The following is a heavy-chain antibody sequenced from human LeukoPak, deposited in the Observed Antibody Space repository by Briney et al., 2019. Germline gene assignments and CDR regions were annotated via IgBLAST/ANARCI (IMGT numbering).Heavy chain of an antibody. V-gene: IGHV1-18*01. CDR1: GYTFTSYG. Sequence: ASVKVSCKASGYTFTSYGISWVRQAPGQGLEWMGWISAYNGNTNYAQKLQGRVTMTTDTSTSTAYMELRSLRSDDTAVYYCAREGYYDILTGSSGAFDIWGQGTMVTVSS. J-gene: IGHJ3*02. D-gene: IGHD3-9*01. CDR3: AREGYYDILTGSSGAFDI. CDR2: ISAYNGNT.